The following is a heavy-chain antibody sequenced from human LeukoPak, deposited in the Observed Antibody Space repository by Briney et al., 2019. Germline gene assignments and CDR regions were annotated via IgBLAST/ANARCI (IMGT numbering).Heavy chain of an antibody. CDR2: ISVYNGNT. CDR1: GYTFTNYG. CDR3: ARPTAPEEFDY. J-gene: IGHJ4*02. Sequence: ASVKASCKASGYTFTNYGITWVRQAPGQGLEWMGWISVYNGNTNSAQKFQGRVTMTTDTSTSTAYMELRSLRSDDTAVYYCARPTAPEEFDYWGQGTLVTVSS. V-gene: IGHV1-18*01.